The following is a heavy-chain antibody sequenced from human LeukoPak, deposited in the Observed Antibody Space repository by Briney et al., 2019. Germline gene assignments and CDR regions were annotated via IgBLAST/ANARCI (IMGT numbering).Heavy chain of an antibody. J-gene: IGHJ4*02. CDR1: GFTLSSYE. CDR2: INSDGSRT. D-gene: IGHD2-21*02. V-gene: IGHV3-74*01. CDR3: ARELPREVTLDY. Sequence: GGSLRLSCAASGFTLSSYEMHWVRQAPGKGLVWVSRINSDGSRTGYADSVRGRFTISRDNAKNTLYLQMNSPRAEDTAIYYCARELPREVTLDYWGQGTLVTVSS.